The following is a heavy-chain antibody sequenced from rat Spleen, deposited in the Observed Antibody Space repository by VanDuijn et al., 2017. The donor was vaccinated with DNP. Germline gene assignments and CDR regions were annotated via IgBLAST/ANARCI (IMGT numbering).Heavy chain of an antibody. D-gene: IGHD4-3*01. V-gene: IGHV5-22*01. J-gene: IGHJ2*01. CDR3: ARWNSSGYYFDY. CDR1: GFTFSDYY. CDR2: ISYDGRSA. Sequence: EVQLVESGGGLVQPGRSLKLSCAASGFTFSDYYMAWVRQAPSRGLEWVAYISYDGRSAYNGDSVKGRFTISRDNAKSTLYLQMNSLRSEDMATYYCARWNSSGYYFDYWGQGVMVTVSS.